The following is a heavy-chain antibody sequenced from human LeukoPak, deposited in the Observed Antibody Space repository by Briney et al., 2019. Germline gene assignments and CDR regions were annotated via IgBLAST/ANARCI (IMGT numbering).Heavy chain of an antibody. CDR3: ARLRGAVGATGYYYYGMDV. Sequence: GESLKISCKGSGYSFTSYWIGWVRQMPGKGLERMGIIYPGDSDTRYSPSFQGQVTISADKSISTAYLQWSSLKASDTAMYYCARLRGAVGATGYYYYGMDVWGQGTTVTVSS. CDR1: GYSFTSYW. D-gene: IGHD1-26*01. J-gene: IGHJ6*02. CDR2: IYPGDSDT. V-gene: IGHV5-51*01.